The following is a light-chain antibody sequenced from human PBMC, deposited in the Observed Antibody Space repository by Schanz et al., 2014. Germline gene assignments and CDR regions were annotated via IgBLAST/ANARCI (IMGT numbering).Light chain of an antibody. J-gene: IGKJ3*01. CDR1: QTVSSNY. Sequence: EIVLTQSPGTLSLSPGERATLSCRASQTVSSNYLAWYQQKPGQAPRLLIYGASSRATGIPDRFSGSGSGTDFTLTISRLEPEDFAVYSCQQYGSSPPTFGPGTKVEI. CDR2: GAS. CDR3: QQYGSSPPT. V-gene: IGKV3-20*01.